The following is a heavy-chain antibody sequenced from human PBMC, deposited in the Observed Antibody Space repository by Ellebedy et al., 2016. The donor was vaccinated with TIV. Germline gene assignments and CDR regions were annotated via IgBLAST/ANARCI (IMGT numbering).Heavy chain of an antibody. Sequence: ASVKVSCKASGGTFSSYAISWVRQAPGQGLEWMGGIIPIFGTANYAQRFQGRVTITADESTSTAYMELSSLRSEDTAVYYCARDWDTMVRGGLWLEYGMDVWGQGTTVTVSS. V-gene: IGHV1-69*13. J-gene: IGHJ6*02. CDR3: ARDWDTMVRGGLWLEYGMDV. D-gene: IGHD3-10*01. CDR1: GGTFSSYA. CDR2: IIPIFGTA.